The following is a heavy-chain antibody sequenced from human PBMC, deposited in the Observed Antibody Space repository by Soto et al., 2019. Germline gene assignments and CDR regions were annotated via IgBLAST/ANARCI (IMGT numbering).Heavy chain of an antibody. V-gene: IGHV3-23*01. J-gene: IGHJ4*02. CDR1: GFTFNKYA. D-gene: IGHD1-1*01. CDR2: ISGSGGDT. CDR3: AKDRHTWNAGALDS. Sequence: PGGSLRLSCAASGFTFNKYAMSWVRQAPGKGLEWVSFISGSGGDTDHADSVKGRFTISRDNSKNTVSLHMTSLRPEDTAVYYCAKDRHTWNAGALDSWGQGTLVTVSS.